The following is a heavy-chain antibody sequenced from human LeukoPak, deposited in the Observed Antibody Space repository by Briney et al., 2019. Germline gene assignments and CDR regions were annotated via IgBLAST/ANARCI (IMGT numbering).Heavy chain of an antibody. CDR1: RYTFTSYD. Sequence: ASVKVSCKASRYTFTSYDINWVRQATGQGLEWMGWMNPNSGNTGYAQKFQGRVTMTRNTSISTAYMELSSLRSEDTAMYYCARVARYCSGGSCYYSTFGYWGQGTLVTVSS. V-gene: IGHV1-8*01. CDR3: ARVARYCSGGSCYYSTFGY. D-gene: IGHD2-15*01. J-gene: IGHJ4*02. CDR2: MNPNSGNT.